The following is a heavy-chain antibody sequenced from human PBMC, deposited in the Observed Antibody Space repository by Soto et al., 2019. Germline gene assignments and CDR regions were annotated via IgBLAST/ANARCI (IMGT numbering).Heavy chain of an antibody. CDR1: GYTFTSYE. V-gene: IGHV1-8*01. CDR2: MNPNSGDT. CDR3: ARGELLWFGELLR. D-gene: IGHD3-10*01. J-gene: IGHJ4*02. Sequence: QVQLVQSGAEVKKPGASVKVSCKASGYTFTSYEINWVRQATGQGLEWMGWMNPNSGDTGYAQKLQVRVTMTRNTSISTAYMELSSLRSEDTAVYYCARGELLWFGELLRWGQGTLVTVSS.